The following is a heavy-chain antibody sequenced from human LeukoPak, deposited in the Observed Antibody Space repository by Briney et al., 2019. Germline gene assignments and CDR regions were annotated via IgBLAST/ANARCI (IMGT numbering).Heavy chain of an antibody. D-gene: IGHD3-10*01. Sequence: SETLSLTCTVSGGSISSSSYYWGWIRQPPGKGLEWIGSIYYSGSTYYNPSLKSRVTISVDTSKNQFSLKLSSVTAADTAVYYCARGPPVYYGSGYYMGVWGKGTTVTVSS. J-gene: IGHJ6*03. CDR3: ARGPPVYYGSGYYMGV. V-gene: IGHV4-39*07. CDR2: IYYSGST. CDR1: GGSISSSSYY.